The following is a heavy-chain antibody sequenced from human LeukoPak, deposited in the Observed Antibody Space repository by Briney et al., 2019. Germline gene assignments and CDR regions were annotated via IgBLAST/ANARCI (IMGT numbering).Heavy chain of an antibody. Sequence: GGSLRLSCVVSGFTFSSFYMNWVRQAPGKGLEWVANINQDGSEKYYVDSVEGRFTISRDNAKNSLYLHMNSLRAEDTAVYYCAREIKVRQLGFWGQGTLDTVSS. D-gene: IGHD6-6*01. V-gene: IGHV3-7*01. J-gene: IGHJ4*02. CDR2: INQDGSEK. CDR3: AREIKVRQLGF. CDR1: GFTFSSFY.